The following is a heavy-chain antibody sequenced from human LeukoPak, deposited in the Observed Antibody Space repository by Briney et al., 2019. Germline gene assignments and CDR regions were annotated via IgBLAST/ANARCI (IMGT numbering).Heavy chain of an antibody. D-gene: IGHD2-15*01. Sequence: GGSLRLSCAASGFTFSSYAMSWVRQAPGKGLEWVSGISGSVSSTYYADSVKGRFTISRDNSKNTLYLQMNSLRVEDTAVYYCAKVPREGYCSGGCCYVFYLDYWGQGTLVTVSS. CDR1: GFTFSSYA. CDR3: AKVPREGYCSGGCCYVFYLDY. V-gene: IGHV3-23*01. CDR2: ISGSVSST. J-gene: IGHJ4*02.